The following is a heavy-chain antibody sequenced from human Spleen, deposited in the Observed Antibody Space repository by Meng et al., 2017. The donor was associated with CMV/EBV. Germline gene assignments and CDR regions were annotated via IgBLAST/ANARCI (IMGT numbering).Heavy chain of an antibody. CDR3: ARDSDGYNYVRRFDY. V-gene: IGHV1-18*04. D-gene: IGHD5-24*01. CDR2: ISAYNGNT. Sequence: ASVKVSCKASGYNFTGYYMHWVRQAPGQGLEWMGWISAYNGNTNYAQKLQGRVTMTTDTSTSTAYMELRSLRSDDTAVYYCARDSDGYNYVRRFDYWGQGTLVTVSS. J-gene: IGHJ4*02. CDR1: GYNFTGYY.